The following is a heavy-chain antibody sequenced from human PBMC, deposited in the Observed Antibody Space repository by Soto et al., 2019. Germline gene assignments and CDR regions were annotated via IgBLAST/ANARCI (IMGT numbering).Heavy chain of an antibody. V-gene: IGHV3-23*01. CDR2: ISESGGST. CDR1: GFSFSDYA. D-gene: IGHD6-13*01. CDR3: AKRSQSSSGWYSPIFDY. J-gene: IGHJ4*02. Sequence: PGGSLRLSCAASGFSFSDYAMSWVRQAPGKGLEWVSVISESGGSTHYADSVRGRFTVSRDNSKNSLSLRMNSLRDEDTAVYFCAKRSQSSSGWYSPIFDYWGQGALVTVSS.